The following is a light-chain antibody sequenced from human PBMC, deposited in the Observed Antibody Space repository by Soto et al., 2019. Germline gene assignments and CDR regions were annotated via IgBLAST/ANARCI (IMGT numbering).Light chain of an antibody. CDR3: QSYDSSLSVHVV. CDR1: SSNIGAGYD. Sequence: QSVLTQPPSVSGAPGQRVTISCTGSSSNIGAGYDVHWYQQLPGTAPKLLIYGNSNRPSGVPVRFSGSKSGTSASLAITGLQAEDEADYYCQSYDSSLSVHVVFGGGTKLTVL. CDR2: GNS. V-gene: IGLV1-40*01. J-gene: IGLJ2*01.